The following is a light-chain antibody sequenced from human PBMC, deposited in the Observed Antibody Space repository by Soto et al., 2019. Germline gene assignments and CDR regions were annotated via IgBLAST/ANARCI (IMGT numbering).Light chain of an antibody. V-gene: IGLV2-11*01. Sequence: LTQPRSVSGSPGQSVTISCTGTSSDVGGYNYVSWYQQHPGKAPKLMIYDVSQRPSGVPDRFSGSKSGNTASLTISGLQAEDEADYYCCSHAGSHFLFGGGTKLTVL. J-gene: IGLJ2*01. CDR1: SSDVGGYNY. CDR3: CSHAGSHFL. CDR2: DVS.